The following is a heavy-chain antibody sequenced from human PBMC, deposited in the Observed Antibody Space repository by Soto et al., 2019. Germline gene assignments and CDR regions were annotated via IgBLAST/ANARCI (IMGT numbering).Heavy chain of an antibody. V-gene: IGHV3-33*01. Sequence: PGGSLRLSCAASGFTFSSYGMHWVRQAPGKGLEWVAVIWYDGSNKYYADSVKGRFTISRDNSKNTLYLQMNSLRAEDTAVYYCARVHDYGGNTAGGSMDVWGQGTTVTVSS. CDR3: ARVHDYGGNTAGGSMDV. J-gene: IGHJ6*02. CDR2: IWYDGSNK. CDR1: GFTFSSYG. D-gene: IGHD4-17*01.